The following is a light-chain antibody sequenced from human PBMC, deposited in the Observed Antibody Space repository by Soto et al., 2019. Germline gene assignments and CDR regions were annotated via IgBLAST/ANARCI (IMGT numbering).Light chain of an antibody. J-gene: IGKJ5*01. Sequence: DIQMTQSPSSVYASVGDRVTITCRANQDIGSCLAWYQQKPGKAPDLLIYGASSLQSGVPSRFYGSGSGTDFTLTISSLQPEDFATYYCQQGGSFPITFGQGTRLEIK. CDR1: QDIGSC. CDR3: QQGGSFPIT. V-gene: IGKV1-12*01. CDR2: GAS.